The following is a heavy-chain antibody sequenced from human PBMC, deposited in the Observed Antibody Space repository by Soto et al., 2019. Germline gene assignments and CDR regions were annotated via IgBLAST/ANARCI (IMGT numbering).Heavy chain of an antibody. J-gene: IGHJ4*02. CDR1: GFSLSTSGVG. Sequence: QITLKESGPTLVKPTQTLTLTCTFSGFSLSTSGVGVAWIRQPPGKALEWLALIYWDDDKRYSPSLKSRLTITKATSKNQVVLTMTNMDPVDTATYYCARDSSGWYGFDYWGQGTLVTVSS. D-gene: IGHD6-19*01. V-gene: IGHV2-5*02. CDR3: ARDSSGWYGFDY. CDR2: IYWDDDK.